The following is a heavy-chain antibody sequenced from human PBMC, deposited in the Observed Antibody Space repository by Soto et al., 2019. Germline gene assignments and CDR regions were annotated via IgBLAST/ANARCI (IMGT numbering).Heavy chain of an antibody. CDR3: VMVDNYVTPAPQDV. V-gene: IGHV1-18*01. CDR1: GYIFVNYG. CDR2: ISPYTGNT. Sequence: QVQLVQSGDEVKKPGASVKVSCKASGYIFVNYGIAWVRQAPGQGLEWMGWISPYTGNTHSATKVQGRPPKPKDTSTNTAYEDLGSRTSDDTAVYYFVMVDNYVTPAPQDVWGQGTTVTVSS. J-gene: IGHJ6*02. D-gene: IGHD3-16*01.